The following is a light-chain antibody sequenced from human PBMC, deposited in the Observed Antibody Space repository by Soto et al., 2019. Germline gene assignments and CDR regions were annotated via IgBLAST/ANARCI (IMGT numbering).Light chain of an antibody. Sequence: DIQMTQSPTSLSASVGDRVTITCRASQDIRNFVAWYQQKPGKAPKLLIYAASTLQSGVPPRFSGSGSWTDFPLTINSLQPEDVETYYWEKYSSVPFFGPGTKV. CDR2: AAS. CDR3: EKYSSVPF. CDR1: QDIRNF. V-gene: IGKV1-27*01. J-gene: IGKJ3*01.